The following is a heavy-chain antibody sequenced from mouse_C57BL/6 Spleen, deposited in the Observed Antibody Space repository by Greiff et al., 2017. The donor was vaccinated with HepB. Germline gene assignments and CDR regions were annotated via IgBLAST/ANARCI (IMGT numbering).Heavy chain of an antibody. J-gene: IGHJ4*01. CDR3: AIDGYGLMDY. CDR1: GYTFTSYW. Sequence: VQLQQPGAELVRPGSSVKLSCKASGYTFTSYWMHWVKQRPIQGLEWIGNIDPSDSDTHYNQKFKDKATLTVDKSSSTAYMQLSSLTSEDSAVDYCAIDGYGLMDYWGQGTSVTVSS. CDR2: IDPSDSDT. D-gene: IGHD2-3*01. V-gene: IGHV1-52*01.